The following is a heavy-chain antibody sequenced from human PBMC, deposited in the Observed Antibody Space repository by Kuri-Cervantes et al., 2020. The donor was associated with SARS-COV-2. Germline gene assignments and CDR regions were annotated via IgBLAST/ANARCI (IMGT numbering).Heavy chain of an antibody. Sequence: GESLKISCAASRSTFSSYGMHWVRQAPGKGLEWVAFIRYDGSNKYYADSVKGRFTISRDNSKNTLCLQMNSLRAEDTAVYYCAKATNNYCSSTSCYQGGYFDLWGRGTLVTVSS. D-gene: IGHD2-2*01. CDR1: RSTFSSYG. CDR2: IRYDGSNK. J-gene: IGHJ2*01. CDR3: AKATNNYCSSTSCYQGGYFDL. V-gene: IGHV3-30*02.